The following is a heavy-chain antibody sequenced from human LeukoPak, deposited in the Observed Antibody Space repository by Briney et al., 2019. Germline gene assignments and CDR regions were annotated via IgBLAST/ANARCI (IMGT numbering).Heavy chain of an antibody. CDR1: GGSISSYY. V-gene: IGHV4-4*07. CDR2: IYTSGGT. J-gene: IGHJ6*02. D-gene: IGHD1-14*01. CDR3: ARATGRYYYYGIDV. Sequence: SETLSLTCTVSGGSISSYYWSWIRQPAGKGLEWIGHIYTSGGTNYNPSLKSRVTMSVDTSKNKFSLKVSSVTAADTAVYYCARATGRYYYYGIDVWGQGTTVTVSS.